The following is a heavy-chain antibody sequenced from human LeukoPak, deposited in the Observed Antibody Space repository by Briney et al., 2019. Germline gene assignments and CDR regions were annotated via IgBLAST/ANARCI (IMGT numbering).Heavy chain of an antibody. Sequence: PGGSLRLSCTASGFSFSTYSMNWVRQAPGKGLEWVSYIVGSSSNMYYADSVKGRFTISRDNAKNSLYLQMGSLRAEDTAVYYCAKDERSGYYVYWGQGTLVTVSS. CDR3: AKDERSGYYVY. V-gene: IGHV3-48*04. D-gene: IGHD3-22*01. J-gene: IGHJ4*02. CDR2: IVGSSSNM. CDR1: GFSFSTYS.